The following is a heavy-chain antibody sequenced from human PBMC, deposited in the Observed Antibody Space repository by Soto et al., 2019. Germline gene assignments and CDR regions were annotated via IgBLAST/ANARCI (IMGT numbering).Heavy chain of an antibody. CDR2: ISYDGSNK. CDR1: GFTFSSYA. CDR3: AREGQQQLAFSGYYYYGMDV. J-gene: IGHJ6*02. D-gene: IGHD6-13*01. Sequence: QVQLVESGGGVVQPGRSLRLSCAASGFTFSSYAMHWVRQAPGKGLEWVAVISYDGSNKYYADSVKGRFTNSRDNSKNTLYLQMNSLRAGDTAVYYCAREGQQQLAFSGYYYYGMDVWGQGTTVTVSS. V-gene: IGHV3-30-3*01.